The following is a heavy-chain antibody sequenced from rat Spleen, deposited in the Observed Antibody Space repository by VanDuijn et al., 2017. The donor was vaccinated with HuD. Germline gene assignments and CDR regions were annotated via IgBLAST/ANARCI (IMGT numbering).Heavy chain of an antibody. V-gene: IGHV5-19*01. CDR2: ISPTGGST. Sequence: EVQLVESGGGLVQPGRSLKLSCAASGFTFSNYGMHWIRQAPTKGLEWVASISPTGGSTSYRDSMKGRFTISRDNAKSTLYLQISSLRSEDTATYYCARQEDYGGYSRDYFGYWGQGVVVTVSS. J-gene: IGHJ2*01. CDR3: ARQEDYGGYSRDYFGY. D-gene: IGHD1-11*01. CDR1: GFTFSNYG.